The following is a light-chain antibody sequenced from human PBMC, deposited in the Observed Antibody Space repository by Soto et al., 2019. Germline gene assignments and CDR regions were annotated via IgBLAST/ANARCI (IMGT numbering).Light chain of an antibody. Sequence: DIQMTQSPSSLSASVGDRVTITCRASQSIIGYLNCYQQTPGKAPKLLIYATSTLENGVPSTFSGRRSWTDITLTISSLQPKDLASDHCHQGYTTPITFGQGTRLEI. CDR3: HQGYTTPIT. V-gene: IGKV1-39*01. CDR2: ATS. J-gene: IGKJ5*01. CDR1: QSIIGY.